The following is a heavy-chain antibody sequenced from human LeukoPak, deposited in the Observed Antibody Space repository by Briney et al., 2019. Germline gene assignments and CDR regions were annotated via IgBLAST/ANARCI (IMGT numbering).Heavy chain of an antibody. CDR3: AHRRAVSGFLEWLFDAFDI. V-gene: IGHV2-5*02. D-gene: IGHD3-3*01. CDR2: IYWDDDK. J-gene: IGHJ3*02. CDR1: GFSLSTSGVG. Sequence: ESGPTLVKPTQTLTLTCTFSGFSLSTSGVGVGWIRQPPGKALEWLALIYWDDDKRYSPSLKSRLTITKDTSKNQVVLTMTNMDPVDTATYYCAHRRAVSGFLEWLFDAFDIWGQGTMVPVSS.